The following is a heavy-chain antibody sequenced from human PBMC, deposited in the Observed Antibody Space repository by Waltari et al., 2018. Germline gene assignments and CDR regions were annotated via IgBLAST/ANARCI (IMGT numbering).Heavy chain of an antibody. V-gene: IGHV4-34*01. CDR3: ATGIVVVPAAPIDAFDI. CDR1: GGSFSGYY. D-gene: IGHD2-2*01. CDR2: INHSGST. J-gene: IGHJ3*02. Sequence: QVQLQQWGAGLLKPSETLSLTCAVYGGSFSGYYWSWIRHPPGKGLEWIGEINHSGSTNYNPSLKSRVTISVDTSKNQFSLKLSSVTAADTAVYYCATGIVVVPAAPIDAFDIWGQGTMVTVSS.